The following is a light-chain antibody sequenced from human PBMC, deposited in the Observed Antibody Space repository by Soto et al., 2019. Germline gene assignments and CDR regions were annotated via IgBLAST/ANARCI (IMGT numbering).Light chain of an antibody. Sequence: QSVLTQPASVSRAPGQPITISCTGTSIDVGGSNYVSWYQQLPGKAPKLMIYDVSDRPAGLSNRFSGSKSGNTASLTISGLQAEDEADYSCSSYTSSSLYVFGTGTKVTVL. CDR1: SIDVGGSNY. J-gene: IGLJ1*01. CDR2: DVS. CDR3: SSYTSSSLYV. V-gene: IGLV2-14*01.